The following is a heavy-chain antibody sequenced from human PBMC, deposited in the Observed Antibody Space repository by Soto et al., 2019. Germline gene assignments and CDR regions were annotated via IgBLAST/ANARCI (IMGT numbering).Heavy chain of an antibody. CDR2: ISYDGNNK. V-gene: IGHV3-30*18. J-gene: IGHJ6*02. CDR3: AKDGRYSSSWGHYYYGTEV. Sequence: GGSLRLSCAASGFTFTNYGMHWVRQAPGKGLEWVAFISYDGNNKYYADSVKGRFTISRGNSKNTLYLQMNSLKYEDTAVYYCAKDGRYSSSWGHYYYGTEVWGQGTTVTVSS. CDR1: GFTFTNYG. D-gene: IGHD6-13*01.